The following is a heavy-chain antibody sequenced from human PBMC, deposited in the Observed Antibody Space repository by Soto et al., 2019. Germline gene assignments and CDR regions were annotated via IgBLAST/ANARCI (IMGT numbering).Heavy chain of an antibody. CDR1: GGSISSYF. V-gene: IGHV4-59*01. J-gene: IGHJ3*02. CDR3: ARDHKEAFDM. Sequence: QVLLQESGPGLVKPSETLSLTCTVSGGSISSYFLNWIRQAPGKGLEWIGYMYFNESTNYNPSLKSRVTISLDTSKSLFSLKLNSVTAADTAVYYCARDHKEAFDMWGQGTLVTVSS. CDR2: MYFNEST.